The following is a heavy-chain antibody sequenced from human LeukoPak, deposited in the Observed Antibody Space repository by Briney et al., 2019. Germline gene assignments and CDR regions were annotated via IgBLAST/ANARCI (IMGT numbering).Heavy chain of an antibody. J-gene: IGHJ4*02. D-gene: IGHD2-21*02. CDR2: ISYDGSII. CDR1: GFTFSSHA. CDR3: AREVTE. V-gene: IGHV3-30-3*01. Sequence: GGSLRLSCAASGFTFSSHAMHWVRQAPGKGLEWVAVISYDGSIIYYADSVKGRFTISRDNSKNTLYLQMNSLRVEDTAVYYCAREVTEWGQGTLVTVSS.